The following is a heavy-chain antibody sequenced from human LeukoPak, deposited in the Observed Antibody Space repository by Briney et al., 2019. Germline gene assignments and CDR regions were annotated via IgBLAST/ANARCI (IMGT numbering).Heavy chain of an antibody. D-gene: IGHD3-10*01. J-gene: IGHJ2*01. V-gene: IGHV4-31*03. CDR3: ARDAALVRENWYYDP. CDR2: ISYSGST. Sequence: SETLSLTCSISGASLTNDNTYWTWLRQLPGKGLEWIGYISYSGSTLYNPYLRSRVTISSDTSKNQFFLRLSSVTAADRAVYYCARDAALVRENWYYDPWGRGTLVIVSS. CDR1: GASLTNDNTY.